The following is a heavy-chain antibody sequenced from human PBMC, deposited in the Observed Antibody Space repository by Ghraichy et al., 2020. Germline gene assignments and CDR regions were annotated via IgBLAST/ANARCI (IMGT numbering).Heavy chain of an antibody. D-gene: IGHD3-3*01. J-gene: IGHJ6*02. CDR1: GFTFSSYA. CDR2: ISGSGGST. V-gene: IGHV3-23*01. Sequence: LSLTCAASGFTFSSYAMSWVRQAPGKGLEWVSAISGSGGSTYYADSVKGRFTISRDNSKNTLYLQMNSLRAEDTAVYYCANLGPYYGDGMDVWGQGTTVTVSS. CDR3: ANLGPYYGDGMDV.